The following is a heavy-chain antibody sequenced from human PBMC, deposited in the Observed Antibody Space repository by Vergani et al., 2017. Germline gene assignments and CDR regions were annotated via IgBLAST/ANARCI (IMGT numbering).Heavy chain of an antibody. CDR2: IYTSGST. V-gene: IGHV4-61*02. J-gene: IGHJ4*02. D-gene: IGHD1-20*01. Sequence: QVQLQESGPGLVKPSQTLSLTCPVSGGSISSGSSYWSWIRQPAGKGLEWIGRIYTSGSTNYNPSLKSRLTLSVALSKNLFSLKLNSVTAADSAVYYCARFNWHDIDYWGQGTLVTVSS. CDR1: GGSISSGSSY. CDR3: ARFNWHDIDY.